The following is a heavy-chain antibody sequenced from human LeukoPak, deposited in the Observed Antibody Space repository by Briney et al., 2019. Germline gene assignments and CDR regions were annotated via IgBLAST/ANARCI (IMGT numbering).Heavy chain of an antibody. J-gene: IGHJ6*02. D-gene: IGHD2-2*01. CDR2: LNPSGGST. CDR1: GYSFTTYY. CDR3: ARDGFDCSSTSCYLWRPAQNLLYYYGMDV. V-gene: IGHV1-46*01. Sequence: ASVKVSCKASGYSFTTYYMHWVRQAPGQGLEWMGILNPSGGSTSYAQKFQGRVTMTRDTSTSTVYMELSGLRSDDTAVYYCARDGFDCSSTSCYLWRPAQNLLYYYGMDVWGQGTTVTVSS.